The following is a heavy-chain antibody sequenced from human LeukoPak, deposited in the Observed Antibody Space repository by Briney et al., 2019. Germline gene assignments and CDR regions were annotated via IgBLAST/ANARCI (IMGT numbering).Heavy chain of an antibody. CDR3: ARGKFGHSSSLSPYGSGSYEAFDY. V-gene: IGHV1-8*03. CDR1: GYTFTNYD. D-gene: IGHD3-10*01. CDR2: MNPNSGNT. Sequence: GASVKVSCKASGYTFTNYDINWVRQATGQGLEWMGYMNPNSGNTGYAQKFQDRVTITSDTSISTAYMELSSLRSDDTAVYYCARGKFGHSSSLSPYGSGSYEAFDYWGQRTLVTVSS. J-gene: IGHJ4*02.